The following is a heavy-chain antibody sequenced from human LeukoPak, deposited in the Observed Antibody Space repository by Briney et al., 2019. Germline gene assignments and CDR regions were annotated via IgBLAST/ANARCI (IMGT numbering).Heavy chain of an antibody. CDR1: GGSFSGYY. D-gene: IGHD3-9*01. CDR3: ARGLRPSRLGLDY. CDR2: INHSGST. J-gene: IGHJ4*02. Sequence: PSETLSLTCAVYGGSFSGYYWSWIRQPPGKGLEWIGEINHSGSTNYNPSLKSRVIISVDTSKNQFSLKLSSVTAADTAVYYCARGLRPSRLGLDYWGQGTLVTVSS. V-gene: IGHV4-34*01.